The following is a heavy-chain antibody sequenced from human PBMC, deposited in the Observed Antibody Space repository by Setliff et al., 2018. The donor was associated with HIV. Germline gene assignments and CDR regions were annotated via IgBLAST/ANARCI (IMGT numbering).Heavy chain of an antibody. J-gene: IGHJ3*01. D-gene: IGHD3-3*01. CDR1: GFTFGNYA. CDR2: ISGNGGKT. V-gene: IGHV3-23*01. CDR3: AKDWDITIFAVVIGGGFDF. Sequence: GSLRLSCAASGFTFGNYAMAWVRQAPGKGLEWVSVISGNGGKTYFADSVKGRFTISRDNSKNTLYLQMNGLRAEDTAVYYCAKDWDITIFAVVIGGGFDFWGQGALVTVSS.